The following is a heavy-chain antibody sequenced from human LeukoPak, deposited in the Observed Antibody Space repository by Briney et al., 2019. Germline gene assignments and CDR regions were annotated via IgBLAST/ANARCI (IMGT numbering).Heavy chain of an antibody. Sequence: GGSLRLSCAASGFTFSSYAMTWVRQAPGKGLEWVSSISGSGGSTYYPDSVKGRFTISRDNSKNTLYLQMNSLRAEDTAVYYCARSPDYDYVWGSDYWGQGTLVTVSS. V-gene: IGHV3-23*01. J-gene: IGHJ4*02. CDR2: ISGSGGST. CDR3: ARSPDYDYVWGSDY. D-gene: IGHD3-16*01. CDR1: GFTFSSYA.